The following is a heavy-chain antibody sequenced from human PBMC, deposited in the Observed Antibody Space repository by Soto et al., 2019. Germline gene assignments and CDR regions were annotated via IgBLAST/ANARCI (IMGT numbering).Heavy chain of an antibody. CDR3: ARWYSSGWYLRQDYYYGMDV. CDR1: GYSFTSYW. V-gene: IGHV5-51*01. CDR2: IYPGDSDT. Sequence: GESLKISCKGSGYSFTSYWIGWVRQMPGKGLEWMGIIYPGDSDTRYSPSFQGQVTISADKSISTAYLQWSSLKASDTAMYYCARWYSSGWYLRQDYYYGMDVWGQGTTVTVSS. D-gene: IGHD6-19*01. J-gene: IGHJ6*02.